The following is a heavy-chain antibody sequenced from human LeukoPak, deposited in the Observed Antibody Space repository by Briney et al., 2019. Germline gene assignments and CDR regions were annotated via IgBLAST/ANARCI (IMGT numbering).Heavy chain of an antibody. CDR2: IYHRGST. Sequence: SETLSLTCTVSGYSISNGYYWGWIRQPPGKGLEWVGSIYHRGSTYYNPSLKSRVTISVDTSKNQFSLKLSSVTAADTAVYYCASGNDYGDYVPFDYWGQGTLVTVSS. D-gene: IGHD4-17*01. J-gene: IGHJ4*02. CDR1: GYSISNGYY. CDR3: ASGNDYGDYVPFDY. V-gene: IGHV4-38-2*02.